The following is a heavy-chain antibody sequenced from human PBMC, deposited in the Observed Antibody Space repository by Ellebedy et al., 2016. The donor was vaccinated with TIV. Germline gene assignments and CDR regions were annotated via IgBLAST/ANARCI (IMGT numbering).Heavy chain of an antibody. V-gene: IGHV4-59*13. J-gene: IGHJ4*02. CDR3: ARGRGHTNTPFDY. D-gene: IGHD3-10*01. CDR1: GGPISNYY. Sequence: SETLSLTCSVSGGPISNYYWSWIRQPPGKGLEWIGYIYYSGSTNYNSSLEGRVSISIDTSRSQFSLRLGSVTAADTAVDFCARGRGHTNTPFDYWGQGTLVTVSS. CDR2: IYYSGST.